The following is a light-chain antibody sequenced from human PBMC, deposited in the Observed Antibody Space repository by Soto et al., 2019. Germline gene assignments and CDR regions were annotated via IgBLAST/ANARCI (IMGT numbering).Light chain of an antibody. CDR1: QSISSW. J-gene: IGKJ4*01. V-gene: IGKV1-5*03. Sequence: DIQMTQSPSTLSASVGDRVTINFRASQSISSWLAWYQQKPGRAPKLLIYKASNLESGVPSGFSGSGSGTEFTLTINSLQPADFASYYCQQYNSYPLTFGGGTKVDIK. CDR2: KAS. CDR3: QQYNSYPLT.